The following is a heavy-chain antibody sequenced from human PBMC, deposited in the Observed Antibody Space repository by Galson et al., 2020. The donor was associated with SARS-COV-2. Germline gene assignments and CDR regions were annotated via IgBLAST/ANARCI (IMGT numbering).Heavy chain of an antibody. CDR3: ARCGEWEQPCYFDY. V-gene: IGHV3-30*04. Sequence: GGSLRLSCAASGFTFSNYVMHWVRQAPGKGPEWVAAISSGGSNSFYADSLKGRFTSSRDNSKRTLYLQMNSVRAEATAVYYCARCGEWEQPCYFDYWGQGTLVTVSP. D-gene: IGHD1-26*01. CDR1: GFTFSNYV. CDR2: ISSGGSNS. J-gene: IGHJ4*02.